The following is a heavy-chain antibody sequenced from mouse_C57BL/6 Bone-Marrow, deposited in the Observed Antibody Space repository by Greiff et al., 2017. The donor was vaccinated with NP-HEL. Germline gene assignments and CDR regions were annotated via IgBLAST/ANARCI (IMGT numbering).Heavy chain of an antibody. CDR1: GYSITSGYY. V-gene: IGHV3-6*01. CDR3: ARQFITTVVGYFDG. CDR2: ISYDGSN. J-gene: IGHJ1*03. D-gene: IGHD1-1*01. Sequence: EVKLVESGPGLVKPSQSLSLTCSVTGYSITSGYYWNWIRQFPGNKLEWMGYISYDGSNNYNPSLKNRISITRDTSKNQFFLKLNSVTNEDTATYYCARQFITTVVGYFDGWGTGTTVTVSS.